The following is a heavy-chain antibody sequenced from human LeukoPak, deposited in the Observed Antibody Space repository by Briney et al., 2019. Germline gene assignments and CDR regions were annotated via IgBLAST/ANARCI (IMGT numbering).Heavy chain of an antibody. D-gene: IGHD4-17*01. V-gene: IGHV4-34*01. CDR2: INHSGST. Sequence: PSETLSLTCAVYGGSFSGYYWTWIRQPPGKGLEWIGEINHSGSTNYNPSLKSRVTISVDTSKNQFSLKLSSVTAADTAVYYCARADYGLKYYFDYWGHGTLVTVSS. CDR1: GGSFSGYY. CDR3: ARADYGLKYYFDY. J-gene: IGHJ4*01.